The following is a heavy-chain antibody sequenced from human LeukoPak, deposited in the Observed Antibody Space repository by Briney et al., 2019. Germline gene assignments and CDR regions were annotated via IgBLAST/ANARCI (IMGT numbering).Heavy chain of an antibody. Sequence: ASVKVSCKASGYTFTSYYMHWVRQAPEQGLEWMGIINPSGGSTSYAQKFQGRVTMTRDTSTSTVYMELSSLRSEDTAVYYCARAGIVVVPAAIPFDYWGQGTLVTVSS. J-gene: IGHJ4*02. V-gene: IGHV1-46*01. CDR2: INPSGGST. CDR1: GYTFTSYY. CDR3: ARAGIVVVPAAIPFDY. D-gene: IGHD2-2*01.